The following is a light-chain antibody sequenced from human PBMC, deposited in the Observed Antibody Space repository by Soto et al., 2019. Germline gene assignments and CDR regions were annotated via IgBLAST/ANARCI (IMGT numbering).Light chain of an antibody. CDR1: SSNIGAGYD. V-gene: IGLV1-40*01. J-gene: IGLJ3*02. Sequence: QSVLTQPPSVSGAPGQRVTISCTGSSSNIGAGYDVHWYQQLPGTAPKLLIYGNSNRPSGVPDLFSGSKSGTSASLAITGRQAEDEADYYCQSYDRSLSGWVFGGGTKLTFL. CDR2: GNS. CDR3: QSYDRSLSGWV.